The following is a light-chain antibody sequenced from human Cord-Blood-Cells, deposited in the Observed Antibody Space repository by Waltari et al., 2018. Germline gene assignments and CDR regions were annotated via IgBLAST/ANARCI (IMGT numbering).Light chain of an antibody. V-gene: IGKV1-39*01. Sequence: DSQMTQSSASLSASVGDRVTIPCRASQSISSYLNWYQQKPGKAPKLLIYAASSLQSGVPSRFSGSGSGTDFTLTISSLQPEDFATYYCQQSYSTPLTFGGGTKVEIK. J-gene: IGKJ4*01. CDR1: QSISSY. CDR3: QQSYSTPLT. CDR2: AAS.